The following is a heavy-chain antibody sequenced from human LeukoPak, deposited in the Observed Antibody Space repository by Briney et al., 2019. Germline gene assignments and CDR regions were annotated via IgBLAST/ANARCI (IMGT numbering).Heavy chain of an antibody. Sequence: GGSLRLSCAASGFSFSSYSMKWVHQAPGKGLEWVSSISSSSNYIYYADSVKGRFTISRDNAKNSLFLQMNSLGAEDTAVYYCARCEWHYYHYYMDVWGKGTTVTVSS. CDR2: ISSSSNYI. CDR3: ARCEWHYYHYYMDV. D-gene: IGHD3-3*01. J-gene: IGHJ6*03. V-gene: IGHV3-21*01. CDR1: GFSFSSYS.